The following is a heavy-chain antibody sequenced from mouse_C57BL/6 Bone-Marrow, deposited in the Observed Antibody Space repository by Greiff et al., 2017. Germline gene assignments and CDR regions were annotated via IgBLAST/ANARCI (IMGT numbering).Heavy chain of an antibody. CDR2: ISYDGSN. Sequence: EVKLVESGPGLVKPSQSLSLTCSVTGYSITSGYYWNWIRQFPGNKLEWMGYISYDGSNNYNPSLKNRISITRDTSKNQFFLKLNSVTTEDTATYYCARGGLLLRYYFDYWGQGTTLTVSS. V-gene: IGHV3-6*01. CDR1: GYSITSGYY. CDR3: ARGGLLLRYYFDY. D-gene: IGHD1-1*01. J-gene: IGHJ2*01.